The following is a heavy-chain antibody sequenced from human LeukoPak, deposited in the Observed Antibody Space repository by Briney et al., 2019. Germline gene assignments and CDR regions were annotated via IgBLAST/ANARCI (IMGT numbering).Heavy chain of an antibody. CDR2: IIPIFGTA. CDR1: GGTFSSYA. D-gene: IGHD2-21*02. CDR3: AGETRYHCGGDCPFDY. V-gene: IGHV1-69*05. J-gene: IGHJ4*02. Sequence: GSSVKVSCKASGGTFSSYAISWVRQAPGQGLEWMGGIIPIFGTANYAQKFQGRVTITTDESTSTAYMELSSLRSEDTAVHYCAGETRYHCGGDCPFDYWGRGTLVTVSS.